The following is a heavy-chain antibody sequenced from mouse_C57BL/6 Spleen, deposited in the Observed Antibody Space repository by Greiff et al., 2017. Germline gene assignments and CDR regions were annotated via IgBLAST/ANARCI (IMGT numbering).Heavy chain of an antibody. CDR2: IDPEAGAT. CDR3: TGVGNYVHFAD. D-gene: IGHD1-1*01. Sequence: VQRVESGAELVRPGASVTLSCKASGYTFTDYEMHWVKQTPVHGLEWIGAIDPEAGATAYNQKFKGKAILTADTSSSTAYMELRSLTSDDAAVYYCTGVGNYVHFADWGKGTPVTVSA. CDR1: GYTFTDYE. J-gene: IGHJ3*01. V-gene: IGHV1-15*01.